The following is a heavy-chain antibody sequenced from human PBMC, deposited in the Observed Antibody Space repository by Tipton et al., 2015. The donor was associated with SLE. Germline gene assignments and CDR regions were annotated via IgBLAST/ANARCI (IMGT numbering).Heavy chain of an antibody. D-gene: IGHD6-6*01. V-gene: IGHV1-18*04. Sequence: QVQLVQSGAEVKKPGASVKVSCKASGYTFTSYGISWLRQAPGQGLEWMGWISVYNGNTNYAQKLQGRVTMTTDTSTSTAYMELSSLRSDDTAVYYCARDEQGGSSSAAFDIWGQGTMVTVSS. CDR3: ARDEQGGSSSAAFDI. CDR1: GYTFTSYG. CDR2: ISVYNGNT. J-gene: IGHJ3*02.